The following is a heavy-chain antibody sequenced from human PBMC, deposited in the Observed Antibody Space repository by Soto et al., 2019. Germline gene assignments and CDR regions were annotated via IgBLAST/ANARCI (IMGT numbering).Heavy chain of an antibody. CDR1: GGSISSYY. Sequence: SETLSLTCTVSGGSISSYYWSWIRQPPGKGLEWIGYIYYSGSTNYNPSLKSRVTISVDTSKNQFSLKLISVTAAETAVYYCARGLGYSYGFFSTPRECYFAYWGQLTLVTVCS. CDR2: IYYSGST. CDR3: ARGLGYSYGFFSTPRECYFAY. D-gene: IGHD5-18*01. J-gene: IGHJ4*02. V-gene: IGHV4-59*01.